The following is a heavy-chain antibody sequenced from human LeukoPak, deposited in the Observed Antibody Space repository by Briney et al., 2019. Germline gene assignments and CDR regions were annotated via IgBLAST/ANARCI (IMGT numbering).Heavy chain of an antibody. CDR2: ISGSGGST. Sequence: GGSLRLSCAASGFAFSSYAMSWVRQAPGKGLEWVSAISGSGGSTYYADSVKGRFTISRDNSKNTLYLQMNSLRAEDTAVYYCAKWATTIFGVVTWGYFDYWGQGTLVTVSS. J-gene: IGHJ4*02. CDR1: GFAFSSYA. CDR3: AKWATTIFGVVTWGYFDY. D-gene: IGHD3-3*01. V-gene: IGHV3-23*01.